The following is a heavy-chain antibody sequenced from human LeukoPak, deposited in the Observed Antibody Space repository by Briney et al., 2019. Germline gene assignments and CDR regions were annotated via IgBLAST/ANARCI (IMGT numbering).Heavy chain of an antibody. J-gene: IGHJ6*02. CDR2: IKQDGSEK. D-gene: IGHD2-2*01. Sequence: GGSLRLSCAASGFTFSSYWMSWVRQAPGKWLEWVANIKQDGSEKYYVDSVKGRFTISRDNAKNSLYLQMNSLRAEDTAVYYCARSLGYCSSTSCPNYYYGMDVWGQGTTVTVSS. CDR1: GFTFSSYW. V-gene: IGHV3-7*01. CDR3: ARSLGYCSSTSCPNYYYGMDV.